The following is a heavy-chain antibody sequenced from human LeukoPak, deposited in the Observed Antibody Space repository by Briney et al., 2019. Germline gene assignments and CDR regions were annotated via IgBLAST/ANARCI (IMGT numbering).Heavy chain of an antibody. CDR3: ARGVVVVVAATYNWFDP. V-gene: IGHV3-21*01. J-gene: IGHJ5*02. Sequence: GGSLRLSCAASGFTFSSYGMSWVRQAPGKGLEWVSSINSDSSSIYYADSVKGRFTISRDNAKNSLYLQMNSLRAEDTAVYYCARGVVVVVAATYNWFDPWGQGTLVTVSS. CDR2: INSDSSSI. CDR1: GFTFSSYG. D-gene: IGHD2-15*01.